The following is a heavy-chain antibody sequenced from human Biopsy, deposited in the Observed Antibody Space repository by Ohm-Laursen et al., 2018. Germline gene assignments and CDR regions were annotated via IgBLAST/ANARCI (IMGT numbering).Heavy chain of an antibody. Sequence: TLSLTCPVSGGSIKSYYWNWLRQSPGKGLEWIGFIYYTGHTNYNSSLKSRATISVDTSKNQFSLKVISVTAADTAVYYCARLTGDPSYWGQGILVTVSS. CDR3: ARLTGDPSY. CDR1: GGSIKSYY. J-gene: IGHJ4*02. V-gene: IGHV4-59*01. CDR2: IYYTGHT. D-gene: IGHD7-27*01.